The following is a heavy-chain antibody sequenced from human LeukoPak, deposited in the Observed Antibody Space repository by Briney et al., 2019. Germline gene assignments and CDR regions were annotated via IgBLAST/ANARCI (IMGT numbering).Heavy chain of an antibody. CDR2: ISYGGSNK. J-gene: IGHJ4*02. CDR1: GFTSSSYA. CDR3: ARGPQDYGDYMSGFDY. V-gene: IGHV3-30-3*01. D-gene: IGHD4-17*01. Sequence: GRSLRLSCAASGFTSSSYAMHWVRQAPGKGLEWVAVISYGGSNKYYADSVKGRFTISRDNSKNTLYLQMNSLRAEDTAVYYCARGPQDYGDYMSGFDYWGQGTLVTVSS.